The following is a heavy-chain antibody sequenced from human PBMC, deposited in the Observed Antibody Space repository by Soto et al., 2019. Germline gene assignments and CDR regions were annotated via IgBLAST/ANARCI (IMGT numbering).Heavy chain of an antibody. D-gene: IGHD3-22*01. CDR2: IGTAGDT. Sequence: PGGSLRLSCAASGFTFSSYDMHWVRQATGKGLEWVSAIGTAGDTYYPGSVKGRFTISRENAKNSLYLQMNSLRAEDTAVYYCARASPGQGSSGYYYYYYGMDVWCQGTTVNV. J-gene: IGHJ6*02. CDR1: GFTFSSYD. CDR3: ARASPGQGSSGYYYYYYGMDV. V-gene: IGHV3-13*01.